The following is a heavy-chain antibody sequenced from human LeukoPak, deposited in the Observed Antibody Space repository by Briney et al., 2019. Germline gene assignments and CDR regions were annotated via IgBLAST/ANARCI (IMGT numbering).Heavy chain of an antibody. CDR2: INNDGTGT. V-gene: IGHV3-74*01. CDR1: GFTVSSNY. J-gene: IGHJ4*02. Sequence: GGSLRLSCAASGFTVSSNYMSWVRQAPGKGLVWVARINNDGTGTSYADSVKGRFTISRDNAKNTVFLQMNSLRAEDTAMYYCARWYDYDSKGYSYYFDYWGQGTLVTVSS. D-gene: IGHD3-22*01. CDR3: ARWYDYDSKGYSYYFDY.